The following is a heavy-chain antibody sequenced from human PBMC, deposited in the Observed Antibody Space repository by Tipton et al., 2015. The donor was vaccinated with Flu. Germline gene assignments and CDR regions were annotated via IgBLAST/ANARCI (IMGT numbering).Heavy chain of an antibody. CDR3: VTDNDFGCTGDY. CDR1: GFTFSESW. CDR2: IRKDGSRI. D-gene: IGHD3-3*01. Sequence: QLVQSGGGLVKPGGSLRLSCVASGFTFSESWMSWVRQAPGKGLEWVANIRKDGSRIDYVDSVKGRFTISRDNAKNSVYLQMNSLRVEDTATYYCVTDNDFGCTGDYWGQGTLVTVSS. J-gene: IGHJ4*02. V-gene: IGHV3-7*01.